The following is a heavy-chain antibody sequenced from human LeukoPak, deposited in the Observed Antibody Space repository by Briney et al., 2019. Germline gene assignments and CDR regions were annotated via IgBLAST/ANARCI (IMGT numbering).Heavy chain of an antibody. CDR2: IYYSGTT. J-gene: IGHJ5*02. V-gene: IGHV4-39*07. CDR1: GGSISSSPYY. CDR3: AKGAGGFSYYNWFDP. Sequence: HPSETLSLTCTVSGGSISSSPYYWGWIRQPPGKGLEWIGSIYYSGTTHYSPSLESRVTISVDTSKNQFSLKLASVTAADTAIYYCAKGAGGFSYYNWFDPWGQGTLVTVSS. D-gene: IGHD5-18*01.